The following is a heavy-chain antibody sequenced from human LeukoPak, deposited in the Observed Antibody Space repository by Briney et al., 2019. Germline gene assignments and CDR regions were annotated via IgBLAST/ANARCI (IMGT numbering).Heavy chain of an antibody. J-gene: IGHJ3*02. CDR2: INPNSGGT. V-gene: IGHV1-2*02. Sequence: ASVKVSCKASGYTFTGYYMHWVRQAAGQGLEWRGWINPNSGGTNYAQKFQGRVTMTRDTSISTAYMELSRLRSDDTAVYYCARDAGYSYPLDAFDIWGQGTMVTVSS. CDR3: ARDAGYSYPLDAFDI. CDR1: GYTFTGYY. D-gene: IGHD5-18*01.